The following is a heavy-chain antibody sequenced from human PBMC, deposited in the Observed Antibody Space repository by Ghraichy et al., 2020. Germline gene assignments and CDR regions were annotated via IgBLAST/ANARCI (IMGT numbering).Heavy chain of an antibody. CDR3: VREPRFLTGYSNDAFDI. D-gene: IGHD3-9*01. Sequence: SCTVSGGSISSGGYSWSWIRQPPGKGLEWIGYIYHSGSTYYNPSLKSRVTISVDRSKNQFSLKLSSVTAADTAVYYWVREPRFLTGYSNDAFDIWGQGTMVTVSS. V-gene: IGHV4-30-2*01. CDR2: IYHSGST. CDR1: GGSISSGGYS. J-gene: IGHJ3*02.